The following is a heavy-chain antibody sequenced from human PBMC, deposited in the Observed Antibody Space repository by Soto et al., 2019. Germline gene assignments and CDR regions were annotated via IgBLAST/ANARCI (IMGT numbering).Heavy chain of an antibody. CDR3: ARSSGWLDY. Sequence: QVQLQESGPGLVKPSETLSLTCTVSGGSISSYYWSWIRQPPGKGLEWIGYIYYSGSTNYNPSLKSRVTISVDTSKNQFSLKLSSLTAADTAVYFCARSSGWLDYWGQGTLVTVSS. V-gene: IGHV4-59*01. CDR2: IYYSGST. D-gene: IGHD6-19*01. CDR1: GGSISSYY. J-gene: IGHJ4*02.